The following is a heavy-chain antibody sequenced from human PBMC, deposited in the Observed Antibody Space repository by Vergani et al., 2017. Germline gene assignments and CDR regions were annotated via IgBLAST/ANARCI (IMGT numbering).Heavy chain of an antibody. Sequence: VPCKVSGYTLTELSMHWVRQAPGKGLEWMGGFDPEDGETIYAQKFQGRVTITEDTSTDTAYMELRSLRSEDTAVYYCATPRLRFSYYYYYGMDVWGQGTTVTVSS. CDR2: FDPEDGET. D-gene: IGHD5-12*01. CDR3: ATPRLRFSYYYYYGMDV. V-gene: IGHV1-24*01. J-gene: IGHJ6*02. CDR1: GYTLTELS.